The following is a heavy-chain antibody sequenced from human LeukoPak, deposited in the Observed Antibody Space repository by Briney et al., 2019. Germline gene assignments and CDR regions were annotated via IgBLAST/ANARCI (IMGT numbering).Heavy chain of an antibody. Sequence: PGGSLRLSCAASGFTFSSYGMHWVRQAPGKGLEGVAAIWSDGSKKYYADSVKGRFTISRDNSRNTLYLQMNSLRAEDTAVYYCAKGGYCNGGNCYPDVDYWGQGALVTVSS. D-gene: IGHD2-15*01. CDR2: IWSDGSKK. CDR3: AKGGYCNGGNCYPDVDY. J-gene: IGHJ4*02. V-gene: IGHV3-33*06. CDR1: GFTFSSYG.